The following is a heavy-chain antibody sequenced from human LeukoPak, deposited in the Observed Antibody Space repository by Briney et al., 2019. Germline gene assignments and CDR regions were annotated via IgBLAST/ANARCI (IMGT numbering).Heavy chain of an antibody. CDR3: ARDYDFWSGYSYYFDY. J-gene: IGHJ4*02. D-gene: IGHD3-3*01. V-gene: IGHV1-18*01. Sequence: ASVKVSCKASGYTFTSYGIGWVRQAPGQGLEWMGWISAYNGNTNYAQKLQGRVTMTTDTSTSTAYMELRSLRAEDTAVYYCARDYDFWSGYSYYFDYWGQGTLVTVSS. CDR2: ISAYNGNT. CDR1: GYTFTSYG.